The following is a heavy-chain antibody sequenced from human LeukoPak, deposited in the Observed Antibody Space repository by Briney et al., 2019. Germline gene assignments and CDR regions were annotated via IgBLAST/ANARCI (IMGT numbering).Heavy chain of an antibody. Sequence: SETLSLTCSVSGGAIIPFYWNWIRRPAGKELEWIGRIYSSGSTKYNPSLKSRVTMSVDTSKNQFSLKLSSVTAADTAVYYCAKDYYDSSEGWFDPWGQGTLVTVSS. CDR2: IYSSGST. D-gene: IGHD3-22*01. J-gene: IGHJ5*02. CDR1: GGAIIPFY. V-gene: IGHV4-4*07. CDR3: AKDYYDSSEGWFDP.